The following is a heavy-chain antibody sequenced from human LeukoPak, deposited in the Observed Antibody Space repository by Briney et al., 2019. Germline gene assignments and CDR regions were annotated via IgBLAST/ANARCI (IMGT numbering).Heavy chain of an antibody. Sequence: SGTLSLTCTASGGSIRSYYWSWIRQPPGKGLEWIGYFYYTGGTNYSPSLKSRVTISVDTSKNQFPLKLSSVTAADTGVYYCARTYYYDSSGYCHENWGQGTLVTVSA. CDR2: FYYTGGT. CDR1: GGSIRSYY. V-gene: IGHV4-59*01. D-gene: IGHD3-22*01. J-gene: IGHJ4*02. CDR3: ARTYYYDSSGYCHEN.